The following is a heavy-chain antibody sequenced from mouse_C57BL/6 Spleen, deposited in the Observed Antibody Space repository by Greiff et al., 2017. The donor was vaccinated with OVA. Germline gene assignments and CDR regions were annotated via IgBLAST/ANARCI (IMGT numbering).Heavy chain of an antibody. CDR1: GYTFTSYW. CDR3: ARIMVTRLLLRYFDV. D-gene: IGHD2-1*01. V-gene: IGHV1-50*01. Sequence: QVQLQQPGAELVKPGASVKLSCKASGYTFTSYWMQWVKQRPGQGLEWIGEIDPSDSYTNYNQKFKGKATLTVDPSSSTAYMQLSSLTSEDSAVYYCARIMVTRLLLRYFDVWGTGTTVTVSS. J-gene: IGHJ1*03. CDR2: IDPSDSYT.